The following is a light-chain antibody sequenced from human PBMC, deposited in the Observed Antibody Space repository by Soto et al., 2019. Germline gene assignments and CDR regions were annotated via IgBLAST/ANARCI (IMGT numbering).Light chain of an antibody. CDR3: SSYTSSNTLVV. Sequence: QSVLTQPASVSGSPGQSITISCTGTSSDVGGYNYVSWYQLHPGKAPKLVIYDVSNRPSGVSNRFSGSKSGNTASLTISGLQAEDEANYYCSSYTSSNTLVVFGGGTKVTVL. CDR2: DVS. J-gene: IGLJ2*01. V-gene: IGLV2-14*03. CDR1: SSDVGGYNY.